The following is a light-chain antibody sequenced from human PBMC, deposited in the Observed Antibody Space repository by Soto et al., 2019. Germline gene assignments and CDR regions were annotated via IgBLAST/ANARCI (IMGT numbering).Light chain of an antibody. Sequence: QSVLTQPPSASGTPGQRVTISCSGSSSNIGSNTVNWYQQLPGTAPKLLIYSNNQRPPGVPDRFSGSKSGTSASLAISGLQSEAEADYYCAAWDDSLNGYVFGTGTKLTVL. J-gene: IGLJ1*01. V-gene: IGLV1-44*01. CDR2: SNN. CDR3: AAWDDSLNGYV. CDR1: SSNIGSNT.